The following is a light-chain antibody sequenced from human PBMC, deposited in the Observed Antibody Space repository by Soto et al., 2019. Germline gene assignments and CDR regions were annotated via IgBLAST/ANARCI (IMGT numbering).Light chain of an antibody. CDR2: LNGDGSH. CDR3: QSWATGIRV. J-gene: IGLJ3*02. CDR1: SGHSSYA. Sequence: QLVLTQSPSASASLGASVKLTCTLSSGHSSYAIAWPQQQPEKGPRYLMKLNGDGSHTKGDGIPDRFSGSSSGAERYLTISSLQSEDEADYYCQSWATGIRVFGGGTKLTVL. V-gene: IGLV4-69*01.